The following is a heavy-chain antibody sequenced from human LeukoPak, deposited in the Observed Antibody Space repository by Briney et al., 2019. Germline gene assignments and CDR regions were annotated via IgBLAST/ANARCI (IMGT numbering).Heavy chain of an antibody. D-gene: IGHD6-13*01. CDR2: INTNTGNP. Sequence: ASVKVSCKASGYTFTYYGINWVRQAPGQGLEWMGWINTNTGNPTYAQGFTGRFVFSLDTSVTTAYLQISSLKTEDTAVYYCARALSIAAAAGGYWGQGTLVTVSS. J-gene: IGHJ4*02. CDR1: GYTFTYYG. V-gene: IGHV7-4-1*02. CDR3: ARALSIAAAAGGY.